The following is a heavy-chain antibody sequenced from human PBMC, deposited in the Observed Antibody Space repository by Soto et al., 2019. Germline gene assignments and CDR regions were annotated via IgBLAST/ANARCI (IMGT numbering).Heavy chain of an antibody. J-gene: IGHJ4*02. CDR1: GFTFSSYW. V-gene: IGHV3-7*01. CDR2: IKQDGSEK. CDR3: ARVAVVIAITYYFDY. D-gene: IGHD2-21*01. Sequence: GGSLRLSGAASGFTFSSYWMSWVRQAPGKGLEWVANIKQDGSEKYYVDSVKGRFTISRDNAKNSLYLQMNSLRAEDTAVYYCARVAVVIAITYYFDYWGQGTLVTVSS.